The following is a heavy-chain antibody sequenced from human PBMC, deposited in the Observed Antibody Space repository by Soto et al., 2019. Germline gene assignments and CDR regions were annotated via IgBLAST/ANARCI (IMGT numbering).Heavy chain of an antibody. J-gene: IGHJ3*02. CDR2: IYYSGST. D-gene: IGHD3-10*01. CDR3: ARQKVRGPMGGAFDI. Sequence: QVQLQESGPGLVKPSETLSLTCTVSGGSISSYYWNWIRQPPGKGLEWIGYIYYSGSTNYNPSLKSRVTISVDTSKNHFSLKLSSVTAADTAVYYCARQKVRGPMGGAFDIWGQGTMVTVSS. CDR1: GGSISSYY. V-gene: IGHV4-59*08.